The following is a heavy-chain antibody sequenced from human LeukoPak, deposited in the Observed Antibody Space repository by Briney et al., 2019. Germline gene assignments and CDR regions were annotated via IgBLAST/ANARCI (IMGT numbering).Heavy chain of an antibody. D-gene: IGHD6-13*01. V-gene: IGHV3-48*01. CDR2: ISSSSSTI. CDR1: GFTFSSYS. J-gene: IGHJ6*03. Sequence: GGSLRLSCAASGFTFSSYSMNWVRQAPGKGLEWVPYISSSSSTIYYADSVKGRFTISRDNAKNSLYLQMNSLRAEDTAVYYCARAGIAAAGTVLTYYYYYYMDVWGKGTTVTISS. CDR3: ARAGIAAAGTVLTYYYYYYMDV.